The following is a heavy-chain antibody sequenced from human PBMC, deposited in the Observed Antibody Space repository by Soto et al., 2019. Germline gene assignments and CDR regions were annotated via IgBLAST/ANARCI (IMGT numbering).Heavy chain of an antibody. CDR2: INHSGST. CDR3: ARGGGVSRGYRYGYRP. Sequence: QVQLQQWGAGLLKPSETLSLTCAVYGGSFSGYYWSWIRQPPGKGLEWIGEINHSGSTNYNPSLMSRVTISVATSKNQFSLKLCSVTAADTAVYYCARGGGVSRGYRYGYRPWGQGTLVTVSS. D-gene: IGHD5-18*01. CDR1: GGSFSGYY. V-gene: IGHV4-34*01. J-gene: IGHJ5*02.